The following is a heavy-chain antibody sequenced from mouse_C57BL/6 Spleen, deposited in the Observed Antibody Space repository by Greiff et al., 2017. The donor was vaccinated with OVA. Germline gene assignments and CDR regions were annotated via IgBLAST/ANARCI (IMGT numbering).Heavy chain of an antibody. J-gene: IGHJ4*01. V-gene: IGHV1-50*01. CDR1: GYTFTSYW. CDR2: IDPSDSYT. Sequence: QVQLQQPGAEFVKPGASVKLSCKASGYTFTSYWMQWVKQRPGQGLEWIGEIDPSDSYTNYNQKFKGKATLTVDTSSSTAYMQLSSLTSEDSAVYYCAYFAMDYWGQGTSVTVSS. CDR3: AYFAMDY.